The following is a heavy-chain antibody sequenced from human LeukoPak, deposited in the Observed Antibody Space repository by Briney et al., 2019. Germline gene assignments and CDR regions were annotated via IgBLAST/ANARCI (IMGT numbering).Heavy chain of an antibody. CDR3: ARGLGSGWYGFDY. Sequence: PSQTLSLTCTVSGVSISSGRYDWSWLRQPAGKGLQWFVRIYTSGSTNYHPSLKSRVTISVDNSKNPFSLKLSSVTAADTAVYYCARGLGSGWYGFDYWGQGTLVTVSS. CDR2: IYTSGST. V-gene: IGHV4-61*02. CDR1: GVSISSGRYD. D-gene: IGHD6-19*01. J-gene: IGHJ4*02.